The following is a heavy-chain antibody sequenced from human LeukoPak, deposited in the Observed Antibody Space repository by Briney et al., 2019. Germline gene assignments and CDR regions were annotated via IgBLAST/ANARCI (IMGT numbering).Heavy chain of an antibody. J-gene: IGHJ4*02. CDR1: GFTFSNYN. Sequence: PGGSLRLSCAASGFTFSNYNMHWVRQAPGKGLEWVTFIRHDGSDKHYADSVKGRFTISRDNSKNTLFLQMNSLRAEDTAIYYCAKDGGGGDCYLDYWGQGALVTVSS. D-gene: IGHD2-21*02. V-gene: IGHV3-30*02. CDR3: AKDGGGGDCYLDY. CDR2: IRHDGSDK.